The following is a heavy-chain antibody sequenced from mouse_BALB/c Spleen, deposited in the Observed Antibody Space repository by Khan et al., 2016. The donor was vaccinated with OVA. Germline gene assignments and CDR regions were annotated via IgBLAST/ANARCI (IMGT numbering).Heavy chain of an antibody. CDR3: TRRGLYGIIVY. Sequence: QVRLQQSGAELAKPGASVKMSCTASGYTFSTYWMHWVKQRPGQGLEWIGYINPSTGYTEYNQKFKDKATLTADESSSTAYMQLNSLTSEDSAGYYRTRRGLYGIIVYWGQGTLVTISA. CDR2: INPSTGYT. V-gene: IGHV1-7*01. J-gene: IGHJ3*01. CDR1: GYTFSTYW. D-gene: IGHD2-1*01.